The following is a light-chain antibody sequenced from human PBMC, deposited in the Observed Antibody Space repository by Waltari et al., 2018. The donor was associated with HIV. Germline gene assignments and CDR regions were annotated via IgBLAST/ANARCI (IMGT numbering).Light chain of an antibody. CDR1: QSVSTK. CDR2: GAS. Sequence: ETVITQSPGALSVYPGGSVTLSCRASQSVSTKLAWYQQKPGHPPRLLIYGASAMATDGPARFSGSWSGTEFNLTIAALRSEDLAVYFCQQYNSWPLTFGPGSKVNIK. CDR3: QQYNSWPLT. J-gene: IGKJ3*01. V-gene: IGKV3-15*01.